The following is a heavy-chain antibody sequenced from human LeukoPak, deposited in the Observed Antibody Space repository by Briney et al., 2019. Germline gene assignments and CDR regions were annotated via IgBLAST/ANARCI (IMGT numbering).Heavy chain of an antibody. D-gene: IGHD5-24*01. Sequence: PSETLSLTCTVSGGSINISPYYWSWIRQPPGKGLQWIGYVYYSGSTTYNASLKSRVTISVDTSKNQFSLKLNSVTAADTAVYYCASSRDGYYYYYMDVWGKGTTVTVSS. V-gene: IGHV4-61*01. J-gene: IGHJ6*03. CDR2: VYYSGST. CDR3: ASSRDGYYYYYMDV. CDR1: GGSINISPYY.